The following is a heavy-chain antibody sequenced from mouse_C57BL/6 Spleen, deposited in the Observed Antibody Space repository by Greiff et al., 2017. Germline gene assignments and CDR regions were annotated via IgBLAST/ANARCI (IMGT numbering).Heavy chain of an antibody. V-gene: IGHV1-69*01. Sequence: VKLQQPGAELVMPGASVKLSCKASGYTFTSYWMHWVKQRPGQGLEWIGEIDPSDSYTNYNQKFKGKSTLTVDKSSSTAYMQLSSLTSEDSAVYYCARSGSSADYWGQGTTLTVSS. CDR1: GYTFTSYW. J-gene: IGHJ2*01. CDR2: IDPSDSYT. CDR3: ARSGSSADY. D-gene: IGHD1-1*01.